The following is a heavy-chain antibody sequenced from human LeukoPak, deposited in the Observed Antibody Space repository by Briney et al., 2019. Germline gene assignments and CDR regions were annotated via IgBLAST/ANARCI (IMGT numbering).Heavy chain of an antibody. D-gene: IGHD3-10*01. J-gene: IGHJ6*03. CDR1: GFTFSSYA. CDR2: ISSNGGST. V-gene: IGHV3-64*01. Sequence: GGSLRLSCAASGFTFSSYAMHWVRQAPGKGLEYVSAISSNGGSTYYANSVKGRFTISRDNAKNSLYLQMNSLRAEDTALYYCARERVEVRGYYYMDVWGKGTTVTVSS. CDR3: ARERVEVRGYYYMDV.